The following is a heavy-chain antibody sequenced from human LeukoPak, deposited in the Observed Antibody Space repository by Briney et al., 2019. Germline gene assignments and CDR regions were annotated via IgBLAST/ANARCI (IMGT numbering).Heavy chain of an antibody. J-gene: IGHJ4*02. CDR3: ARALESGNSDAGY. D-gene: IGHD4-23*01. Sequence: GGSLRLSCATSEFTFSRYWMTWVRQAPGKGLEWVANIHPDGSAKYYVDSLRGRFTISRDNAKNSLYLQMNSLRAEDTAVYYCARALESGNSDAGYWGQGTLVTFSS. CDR2: IHPDGSAK. CDR1: EFTFSRYW. V-gene: IGHV3-7*04.